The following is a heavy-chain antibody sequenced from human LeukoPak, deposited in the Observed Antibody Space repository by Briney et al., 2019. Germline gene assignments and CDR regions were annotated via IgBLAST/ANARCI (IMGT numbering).Heavy chain of an antibody. J-gene: IGHJ5*02. Sequence: GGSLRLSCAASGFTFSSYAMSWVRQAPGKGLEWVSAISGSGGSTYYADSVKGRFTISRDNSKNTLHLQMNSLRAEDTAVYFCAKDLLSRENMVVAATSHWFDPWGQGTLVTVSS. V-gene: IGHV3-23*01. CDR3: AKDLLSRENMVVAATSHWFDP. CDR2: ISGSGGST. D-gene: IGHD2-15*01. CDR1: GFTFSSYA.